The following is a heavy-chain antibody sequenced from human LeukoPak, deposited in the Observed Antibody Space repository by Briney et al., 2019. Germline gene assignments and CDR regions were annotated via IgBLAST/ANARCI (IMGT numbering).Heavy chain of an antibody. CDR1: GFTFSSYG. CDR3: AKHSSGWLALLDY. Sequence: PGGSLRLSCAASGFTFSSYGMHWVRQAPGKGLEWVAVISYDGSNKYYADSVKGRFTISRDNSKNTLYLQMNSLRAEDTAVYYCAKHSSGWLALLDYWGQGTLVTVSS. V-gene: IGHV3-30*18. CDR2: ISYDGSNK. J-gene: IGHJ4*02. D-gene: IGHD6-19*01.